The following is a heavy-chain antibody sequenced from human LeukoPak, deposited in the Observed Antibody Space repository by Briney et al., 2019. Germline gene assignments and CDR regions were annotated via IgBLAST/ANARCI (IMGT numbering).Heavy chain of an antibody. D-gene: IGHD6-6*01. Sequence: PGGSLRLSCTASGSTFSSYGIHWVRQAPGKGLEWVAVIWYDGSNKYYADSVKGRFTISRDNSKNTLYLQMNSLRAEDTAVYYCARDRSSSSFDYWGQGTLVTVSS. V-gene: IGHV3-33*01. J-gene: IGHJ4*02. CDR2: IWYDGSNK. CDR1: GSTFSSYG. CDR3: ARDRSSSSFDY.